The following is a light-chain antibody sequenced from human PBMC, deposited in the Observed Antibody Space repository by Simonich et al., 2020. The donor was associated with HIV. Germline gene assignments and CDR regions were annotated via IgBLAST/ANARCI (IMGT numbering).Light chain of an antibody. CDR3: QQSPGT. V-gene: IGKV3-20*01. J-gene: IGKJ3*01. CDR2: GAS. CDR1: QSVSSSY. Sequence: EVVLTQSPGSLSLSPGERATLSCRASQSVSSSYLAWYQQKPGQAPRLLIYGASSRATGIPDRFSGSGSGTDFTLTMSRLEPEDFAVYYCQQSPGTFGPGTKVDIK.